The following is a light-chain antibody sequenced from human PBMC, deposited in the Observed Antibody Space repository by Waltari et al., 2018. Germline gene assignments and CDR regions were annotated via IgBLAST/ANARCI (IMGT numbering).Light chain of an antibody. Sequence: QSALTQPRSVSGSPGQSVTISCTGTSSDVGGYNYVSWYQQHPGKAPKLMIYDVSKRPSGVPDRFAVSKSGNTASLTISGLQAEDEADYYCCSYAGSYTSLFGGGTKPTVL. J-gene: IGLJ2*01. CDR2: DVS. CDR3: CSYAGSYTSL. V-gene: IGLV2-11*01. CDR1: SSDVGGYNY.